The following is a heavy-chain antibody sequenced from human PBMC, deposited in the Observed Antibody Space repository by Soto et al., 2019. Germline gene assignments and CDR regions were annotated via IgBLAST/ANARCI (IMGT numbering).Heavy chain of an antibody. CDR2: IYYSGST. Sequence: PSETLSLTCTVSGGSISSYYWSWIRQPPGKGLEWIGYIYYSGSTNYNPSLKSRVTISVDTSKNQFSLKLSSVTAADTAVYYCAGTTGTTLAVGYWGKGTLVTVSS. V-gene: IGHV4-59*01. J-gene: IGHJ4*02. CDR1: GGSISSYY. D-gene: IGHD1-1*01. CDR3: AGTTGTTLAVGY.